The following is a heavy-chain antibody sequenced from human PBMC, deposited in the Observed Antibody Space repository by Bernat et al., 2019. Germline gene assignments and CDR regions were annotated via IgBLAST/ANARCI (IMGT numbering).Heavy chain of an antibody. V-gene: IGHV3-15*01. CDR2: VKSKTDGGTL. D-gene: IGHD3-16*01. J-gene: IGHJ4*02. CDR3: TTRGGT. Sequence: EVHLVESGGGLVKPGGSLRLSCAASGFTFSNVWMSWVRQAPGKGLEWVGRVKSKTDGGTLDYAAPVKDRFSISRDDSKNTLYLKLNSMKSEDTAMDYCTTRGGTWGQGTLVTVSS. CDR1: GFTFSNVW.